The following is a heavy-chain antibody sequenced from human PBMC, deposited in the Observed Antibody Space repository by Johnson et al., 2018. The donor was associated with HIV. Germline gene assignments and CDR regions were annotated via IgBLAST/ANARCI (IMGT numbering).Heavy chain of an antibody. D-gene: IGHD6-13*01. V-gene: IGHV3-20*04. CDR1: GFTFSSYG. CDR2: INWNGDST. J-gene: IGHJ3*02. Sequence: EQLVESGGGVVQPGRSLRLSCAASGFTFSSYGMNWVRQAPGKGLEWVSGINWNGDSTGYADSVKGRFTISRDNAKNSLYLQMNSLRADDTAVYYCARGLDSGSSWFGAFDIWGQGTMVTVSS. CDR3: ARGLDSGSSWFGAFDI.